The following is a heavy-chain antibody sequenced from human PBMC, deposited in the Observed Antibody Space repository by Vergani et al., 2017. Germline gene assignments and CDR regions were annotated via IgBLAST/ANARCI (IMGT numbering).Heavy chain of an antibody. V-gene: IGHV5-10-1*03. CDR3: ARIPSGITIFGVVRGSYYFDY. D-gene: IGHD3-3*01. CDR1: GYSFTSYW. J-gene: IGHJ4*02. Sequence: EVQLVQSGAEVKKPGESLRISCKGSGYSFTSYWISWVRQMPGKGLEWMGRIDPSDSYTNYSPSFQGHVTISADKSISTAYLQWSSLKASDTAMYYCARIPSGITIFGVVRGSYYFDYWGQGTLVTVSS. CDR2: IDPSDSYT.